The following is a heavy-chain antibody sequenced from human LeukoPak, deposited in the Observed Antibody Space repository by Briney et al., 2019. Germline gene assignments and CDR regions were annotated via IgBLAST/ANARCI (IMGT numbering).Heavy chain of an antibody. CDR2: ITASSTYI. Sequence: GGSLRLSCAASGFSFSRSSMGWVRQAPGKGLEWVSSITASSTYIYYADSVKGRFTISRDNVEKSVSLKMTSLRAQDTAVYCCAREYYYYEDSGTYGSQGTLATVPS. V-gene: IGHV3-21*01. J-gene: IGHJ4*02. CDR3: AREYYYYEDSGTY. D-gene: IGHD3-10*01. CDR1: GFSFSRSS.